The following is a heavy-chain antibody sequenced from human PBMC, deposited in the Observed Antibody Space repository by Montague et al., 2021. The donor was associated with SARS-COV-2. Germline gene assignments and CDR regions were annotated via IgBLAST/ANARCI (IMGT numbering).Heavy chain of an antibody. J-gene: IGHJ4*02. Sequence: SLRLSCAASKFSFSSYALHWVRQAPGKGLVWLSHINSDGTMINYADSVKGRFTISRDIAKNTLYLQMNSLRVEDTAVYYCARGDSSGLGYWGQGTLVTVSS. CDR3: ARGDSSGLGY. CDR2: INSDGTMI. D-gene: IGHD6-6*01. CDR1: KFSFSSYA. V-gene: IGHV3-74*01.